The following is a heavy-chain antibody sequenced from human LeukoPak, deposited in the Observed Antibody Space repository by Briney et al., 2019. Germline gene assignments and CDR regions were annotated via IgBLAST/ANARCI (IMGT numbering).Heavy chain of an antibody. CDR2: IYYSGST. J-gene: IGHJ4*02. Sequence: SETLSLTCTVSGGSISSHYWSWIRQPPGKGLEWNGYIYYSGSTNYNPSLKSRVTISVDTSKNQFSLKLSSVTAADTAVYYCARDLGGSGFDYWGQGTLVTVSS. D-gene: IGHD3-16*01. V-gene: IGHV4-59*11. CDR1: GGSISSHY. CDR3: ARDLGGSGFDY.